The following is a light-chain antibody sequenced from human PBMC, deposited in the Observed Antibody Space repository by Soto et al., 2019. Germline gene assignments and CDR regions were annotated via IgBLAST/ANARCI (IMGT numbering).Light chain of an antibody. Sequence: QSALTQPPSASGSPGQSVTISCTGTSSDVGGYNYVSWYQQHPGKAPKLMIFEVSKRPSGVPDRFSGSKSGNTASLTVSGLQAEDEADYYCSSYPGSNNPLFGGGTKVTVL. J-gene: IGLJ2*01. CDR1: SSDVGGYNY. V-gene: IGLV2-8*01. CDR2: EVS. CDR3: SSYPGSNNPL.